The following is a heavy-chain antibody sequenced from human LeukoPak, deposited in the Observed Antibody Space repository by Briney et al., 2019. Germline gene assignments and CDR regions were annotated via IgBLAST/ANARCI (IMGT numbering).Heavy chain of an antibody. CDR1: GGSIITNTYY. CDR3: SRRPRGSKHGYWFEP. D-gene: IGHD3-10*01. Sequence: PSETLSLTCTLSGGSIITNTYYWGWIRQPPGKGLEWIGNMYYNGNTYYYNPSLKSRVTISIDPSRNQFSLKLSSVPAADTAVYYCSRRPRGSKHGYWFEPRGQGTLVTVSS. CDR2: MYYNGNTY. V-gene: IGHV4-39*01. J-gene: IGHJ5*02.